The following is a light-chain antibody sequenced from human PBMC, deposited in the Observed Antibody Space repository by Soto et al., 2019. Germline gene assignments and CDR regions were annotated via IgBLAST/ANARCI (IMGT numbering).Light chain of an antibody. CDR2: AVS. CDR3: QSYDSSLSGFYV. CDR1: SSNIGAGYD. V-gene: IGLV1-40*01. J-gene: IGLJ1*01. Sequence: QLVLTQPPSVSGAPGQRVTISCTGSSSNIGAGYDVHWYQQVPGTAPKLLIYAVSNRPSGVPDRFSGSKSGTSASLAITGLQAEDEADYYCQSYDSSLSGFYVFGTGTKVTVL.